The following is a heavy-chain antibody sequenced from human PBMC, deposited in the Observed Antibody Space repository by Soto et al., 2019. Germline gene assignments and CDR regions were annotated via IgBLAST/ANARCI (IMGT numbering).Heavy chain of an antibody. Sequence: PGGSLRLSCAASGFTFSSYWMSWVRQAPGKGLEWVANIKQDGSEKYYVDSVKGRFTISRDNAKNSLYLQMNSLRAEDTAVYYCASPPWGIANKWFDPWGQGTLVNVS. D-gene: IGHD6-13*01. CDR3: ASPPWGIANKWFDP. J-gene: IGHJ5*02. CDR1: GFTFSSYW. V-gene: IGHV3-7*01. CDR2: IKQDGSEK.